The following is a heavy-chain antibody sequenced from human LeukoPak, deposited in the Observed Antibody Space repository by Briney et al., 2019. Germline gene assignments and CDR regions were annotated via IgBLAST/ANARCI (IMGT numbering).Heavy chain of an antibody. J-gene: IGHJ4*02. V-gene: IGHV3-49*03. CDR3: ARALRYFDWLLLLDY. D-gene: IGHD3-9*01. CDR1: GFSFGDYA. CDR2: IRSEDYGGTT. Sequence: GGSLRLSCTASGFSFGDYAMSWFPQAPGKGLEWVGFIRSEDYGGTTKYAASMKDRFTISRDDSKSIAYLQMNSLKTEDTAVYYCARALRYFDWLLLLDYWGQGTLVTVSS.